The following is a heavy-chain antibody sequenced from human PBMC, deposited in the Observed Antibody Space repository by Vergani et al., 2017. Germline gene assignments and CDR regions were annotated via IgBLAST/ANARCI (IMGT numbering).Heavy chain of an antibody. V-gene: IGHV4-34*01. J-gene: IGHJ6*03. CDR2: INHSGST. D-gene: IGHD1-26*01. Sequence: QVQLQQWGAGLLKPSETLSLTCAVYGGSFSGYYWSWIRQPPGKGLEWIGEINHSGSTNYNPSLKSRVIISVDTSKNQFSLKLNSVIAADTAVYYCARGLGKWERYDYYYYMDVWGKGTTVTVSS. CDR3: ARGLGKWERYDYYYYMDV. CDR1: GGSFSGYY.